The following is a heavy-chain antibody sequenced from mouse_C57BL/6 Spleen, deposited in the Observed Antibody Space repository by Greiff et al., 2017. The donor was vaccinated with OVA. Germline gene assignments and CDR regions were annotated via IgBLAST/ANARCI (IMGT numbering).Heavy chain of an antibody. D-gene: IGHD2-5*01. V-gene: IGHV1-81*01. J-gene: IGHJ3*01. CDR2: IYPRSGNT. CDR3: ARYKDDSNPFAY. Sequence: QVQLQQSGAELARPGASVKLSCKASGYTFTSYGISWVKQRTGQGLEWIGEIYPRSGNTYYNEKFKGKATLTADKSSSTAYMELRSLTSEDSAVYFCARYKDDSNPFAYWGQGTLVTVSA. CDR1: GYTFTSYG.